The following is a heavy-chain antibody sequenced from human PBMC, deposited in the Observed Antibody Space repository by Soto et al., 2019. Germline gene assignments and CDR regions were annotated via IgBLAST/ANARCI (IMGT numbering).Heavy chain of an antibody. CDR3: ARHGYDDYGASWFDP. Sequence: GESLKISCKGSGYSFTSYRIGWVRQMPGKGLEWMGIIYPGDSDTRYSPSFQGQVTVSADKSISTAYLQWSSLKASDTAMYYCARHGYDDYGASWFDPWGQGTLVTVSS. CDR2: IYPGDSDT. CDR1: GYSFTSYR. D-gene: IGHD4-17*01. J-gene: IGHJ5*02. V-gene: IGHV5-51*01.